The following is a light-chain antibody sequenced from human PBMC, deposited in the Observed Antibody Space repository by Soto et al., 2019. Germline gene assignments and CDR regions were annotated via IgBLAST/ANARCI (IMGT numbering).Light chain of an antibody. CDR1: ESVSTSY. Sequence: EILFTQSPGTLSLSPGERATLSCRASESVSTSYLAWYQQSPGQAPRLIIYGASNRANGIPDRFSGSGSGTDFTLTISRLEPEDFALYYCQHYYSSHPWTFGQGTKVDI. V-gene: IGKV3-20*01. CDR3: QHYYSSHPWT. CDR2: GAS. J-gene: IGKJ1*01.